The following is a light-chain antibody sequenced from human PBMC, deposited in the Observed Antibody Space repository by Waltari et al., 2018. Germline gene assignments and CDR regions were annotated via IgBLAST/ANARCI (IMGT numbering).Light chain of an antibody. CDR3: MQYTHWPYT. CDR2: SVS. V-gene: IGKV2-30*02. J-gene: IGKJ2*01. CDR1: QSLVHSDGNTH. Sequence: VVMTKSPLSLPVTLGEAAYIPCKSSQSLVHSDGNTHLDWFQQKPGQSPRRLIYSVSNRDFGVPDRFSGSGSGTDFTLKISRVEAEDFGVYYCMQYTHWPYTFGQGTKLDIK.